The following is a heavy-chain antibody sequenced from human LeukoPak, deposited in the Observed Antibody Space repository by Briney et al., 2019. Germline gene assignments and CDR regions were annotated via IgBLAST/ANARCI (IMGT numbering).Heavy chain of an antibody. D-gene: IGHD3-22*01. V-gene: IGHV4-59*08. CDR3: ARSLPAQWYYYDSSGLDFDY. CDR1: GGSISSYY. J-gene: IGHJ4*02. CDR2: IYYSGST. Sequence: SETLSLTCTVSGGSISSYYWSWIRQPPGKGLEWIGYIYYSGSTNYNPSLKSRVTISVDTSKNQFSLKLSSVTAADTAVYYCARSLPAQWYYYDSSGLDFDYWGQGTLVTVSS.